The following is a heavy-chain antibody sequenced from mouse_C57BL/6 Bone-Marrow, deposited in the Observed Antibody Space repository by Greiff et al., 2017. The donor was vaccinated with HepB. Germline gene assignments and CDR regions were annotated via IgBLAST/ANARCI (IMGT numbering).Heavy chain of an antibody. V-gene: IGHV1-9*01. J-gene: IGHJ3*01. D-gene: IGHD1-1*01. CDR2: ILPGSGST. CDR1: GYTFTGYW. CDR3: ARRRTVVAPFAY. Sequence: QVQLQQSGAELMKPGASVKLSCKATGYTFTGYWIEWVKQRPGHGLEWIGEILPGSGSTNYNEKFKGKATFTADTSSNTAYMQLSSLTTEDSAIYYCARRRTVVAPFAYWGQGTLVTVSA.